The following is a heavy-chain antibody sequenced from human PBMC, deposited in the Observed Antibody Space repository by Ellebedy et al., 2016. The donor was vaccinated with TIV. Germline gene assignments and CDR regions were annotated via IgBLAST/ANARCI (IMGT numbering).Heavy chain of an antibody. Sequence: SLKISCAASGFIFSSYGMHWVRQAPGKGLEWVAVISYDGSNKYYADSVKGRFTISRDNSKNTLYLQMNSLRAEDTAVYYCARGHSSSWYVPDYWGQGTLVTVSS. D-gene: IGHD6-13*01. J-gene: IGHJ4*02. CDR1: GFIFSSYG. CDR2: ISYDGSNK. V-gene: IGHV3-30*03. CDR3: ARGHSSSWYVPDY.